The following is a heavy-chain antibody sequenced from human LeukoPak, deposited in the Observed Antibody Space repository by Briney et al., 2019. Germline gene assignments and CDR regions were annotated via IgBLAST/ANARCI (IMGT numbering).Heavy chain of an antibody. CDR1: GLTFSSYW. D-gene: IGHD6-6*01. CDR2: IKHKYDGGTT. V-gene: IGHV3-15*01. CDR3: TTVGRQYSRYLDY. J-gene: IGHJ4*02. Sequence: GGSLRLSCAASGLTFSSYWMHWVRQAPGKGLEWVGLIKHKYDGGTTDYAAPVKGRFTISRDDSKNTLFLQMNSLKTEDTALYYCTTVGRQYSRYLDYWGQGTLVTVSS.